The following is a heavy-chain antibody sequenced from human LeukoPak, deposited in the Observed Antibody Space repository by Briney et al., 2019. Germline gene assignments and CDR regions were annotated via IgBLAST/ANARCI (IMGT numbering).Heavy chain of an antibody. CDR1: GFTFSSYG. CDR3: AREAPETTVSSNVFDY. V-gene: IGHV3-48*01. Sequence: GGSLRLSCAASGFTFSSYGMNWVRQAPGKGLEWVSYISSSDTIYYADSVKGRFTISRDNAKNSLYLQMNSLRAEDTAVYYCAREAPETTVSSNVFDYWGQGTLVTVSS. CDR2: ISSSDTI. J-gene: IGHJ4*02. D-gene: IGHD4-11*01.